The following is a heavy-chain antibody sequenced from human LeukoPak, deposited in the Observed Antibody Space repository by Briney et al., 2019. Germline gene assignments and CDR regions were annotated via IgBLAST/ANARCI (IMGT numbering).Heavy chain of an antibody. Sequence: SQTLSLTCTVSGGSISSGTYYWSWIRQPAGKGLEWIGRIYTSGNTNYNPSLKSRVTISVDTSKNQFSLKLSSVIAADTALYYCARDRDCGGDCYTFDYWGQGTLVTVSS. CDR3: ARDRDCGGDCYTFDY. D-gene: IGHD2-21*02. V-gene: IGHV4-61*02. CDR1: GGSISSGTYY. CDR2: IYTSGNT. J-gene: IGHJ4*02.